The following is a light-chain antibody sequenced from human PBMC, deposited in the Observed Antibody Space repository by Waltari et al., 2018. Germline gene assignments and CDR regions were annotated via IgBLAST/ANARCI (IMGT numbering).Light chain of an antibody. CDR1: SGHSSYI. CDR3: ETWDSNTRV. J-gene: IGLJ3*02. V-gene: IGLV4-60*03. Sequence: QPVLTQSSSASASLGSSVKLTCTLSSGHSSYIIAWHQQQPGKAPRYLMKLEGSGSYNKGSGVPDRFSGSSSGAARYRTISSRQSEDEADYYCETWDSNTRVFGGGTKLTVL. CDR2: LEGSGSY.